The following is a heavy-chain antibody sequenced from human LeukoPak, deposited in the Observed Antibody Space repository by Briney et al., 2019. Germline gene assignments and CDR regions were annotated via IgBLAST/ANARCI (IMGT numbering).Heavy chain of an antibody. CDR2: IYYSGST. J-gene: IGHJ4*02. CDR1: GGPFSGYY. V-gene: IGHV4-59*01. CDR3: ARDQGSSSWYVI. D-gene: IGHD6-13*01. Sequence: SETLSLTCAVYGGPFSGYYWSWIRQPPGKGLEWIGYIYYSGSTNYNPSLKSRVTMSVDTSKNQFSLKLSSVTPADTAVYYCARDQGSSSWYVIWGQGTLVTVSS.